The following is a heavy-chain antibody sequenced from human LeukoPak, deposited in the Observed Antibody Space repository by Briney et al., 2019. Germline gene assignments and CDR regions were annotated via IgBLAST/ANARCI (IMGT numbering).Heavy chain of an antibody. V-gene: IGHV4-4*02. Sequence: SGTLSVTCAVSGGSISSSNWWRWVRQPPGKGLEWIWEIYHSGSTNYNPSLKSRVTISVDKSKNQFSLKLSSVTAADTAVYYCARRAGRFGELLMFFYFVYRGQGTLVTVSS. CDR1: GGSISSSNW. CDR3: ARRAGRFGELLMFFYFVY. J-gene: IGHJ4*02. CDR2: IYHSGST. D-gene: IGHD3-10*01.